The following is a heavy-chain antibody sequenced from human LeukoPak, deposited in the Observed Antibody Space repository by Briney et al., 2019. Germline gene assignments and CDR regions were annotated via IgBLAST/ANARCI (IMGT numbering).Heavy chain of an antibody. Sequence: GASVKVSCKASGYTFTGYYMHWVRQAPGQGLEWMGWINPNNGGTNYAQKFQGRVTMTRDTSISTAYMELSRLRSDDTAVYYCARDLITMVRGGPHAFDIWGQGTMVTVSS. CDR2: INPNNGGT. V-gene: IGHV1-2*02. CDR1: GYTFTGYY. CDR3: ARDLITMVRGGPHAFDI. D-gene: IGHD3-10*01. J-gene: IGHJ3*02.